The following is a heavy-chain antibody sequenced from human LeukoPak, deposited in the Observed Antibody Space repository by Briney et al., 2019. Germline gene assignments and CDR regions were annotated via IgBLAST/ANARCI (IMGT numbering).Heavy chain of an antibody. CDR2: IIPIFGTA. Sequence: ASVKVSCKASGGTFSSDAISWVRQATGQGLGWMGGIIPIFGTANYAQKFQGRVTITADESTSTAYMELSSLRSEDTAVYYCARVSTMIVSTGAFDIWGQGTMVTVSS. CDR3: ARVSTMIVSTGAFDI. CDR1: GGTFSSDA. D-gene: IGHD3-22*01. J-gene: IGHJ3*02. V-gene: IGHV1-69*13.